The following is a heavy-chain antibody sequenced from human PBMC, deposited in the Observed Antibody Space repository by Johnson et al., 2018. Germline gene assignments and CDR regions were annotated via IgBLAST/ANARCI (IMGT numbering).Heavy chain of an antibody. CDR3: AKSIGVAGGSYYYYGMDV. Sequence: VQLQESGGGLVQPGGSLRLSCTASGFTFTSYAMTWVRQAPGKGLEWFSVISGGGGSTYDADSVKGRFTISRDNSKTTLFLQMNSLRAEDTAVYYCAKSIGVAGGSYYYYGMDVWGQGTTVTVSS. V-gene: IGHV3-23*01. CDR2: ISGGGGST. J-gene: IGHJ6*02. D-gene: IGHD6-19*01. CDR1: GFTFTSYA.